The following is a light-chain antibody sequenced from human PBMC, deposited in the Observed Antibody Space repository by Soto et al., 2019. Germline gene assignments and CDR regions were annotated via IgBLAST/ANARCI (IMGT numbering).Light chain of an antibody. CDR2: DVS. CDR1: SSDVGAYNY. CDR3: SSYTISSVYV. J-gene: IGLJ1*01. V-gene: IGLV2-14*01. Sequence: QSALTQPASVSGSPGQSITISCTGTSSDVGAYNYVSWNQQFPGKAPKLMIYDVSNRPSGVSNRFSGSKSGNTASLTISGLQAEDEADYFCSSYTISSVYVFGTGTKLTVL.